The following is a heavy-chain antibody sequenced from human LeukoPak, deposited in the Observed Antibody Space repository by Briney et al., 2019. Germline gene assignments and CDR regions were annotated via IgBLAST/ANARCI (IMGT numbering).Heavy chain of an antibody. CDR2: INWNGGST. CDR1: GFTFDDYG. V-gene: IGHV3-20*04. D-gene: IGHD6-13*01. Sequence: GGSLRLSCAASGFTFDDYGMSWVRQAPGKGLEWVSGINWNGGSTVYADSVKGRFTISRDNAKNSLYLQMNSLRDEDTAVYYCARDQLAAAVFYYYGMDVWGQGTTVTVSS. CDR3: ARDQLAAAVFYYYGMDV. J-gene: IGHJ6*02.